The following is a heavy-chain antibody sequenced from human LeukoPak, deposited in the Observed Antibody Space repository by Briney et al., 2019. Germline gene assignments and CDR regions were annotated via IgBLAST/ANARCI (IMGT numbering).Heavy chain of an antibody. CDR1: VFAFNNYW. D-gene: IGHD6-13*01. CDR2: IQTDVITT. V-gene: IGHV3-74*01. J-gene: IGHJ4*02. CDR3: ARGWQADY. Sequence: GGSLSLSRVASVFAFNNYWMHWVHPAPGRGREWVSRIQTDVITTTYAESAKIRFNISGDNAKNTLYLQMTSLRVEDTAVYYCARGWQADYWGQGPLVTVSA.